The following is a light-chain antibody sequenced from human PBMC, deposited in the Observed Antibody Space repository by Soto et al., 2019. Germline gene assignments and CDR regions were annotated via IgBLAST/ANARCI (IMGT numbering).Light chain of an antibody. V-gene: IGKV1-39*01. J-gene: IGKJ1*01. CDR3: QQGYTTRWT. CDR2: ATS. CDR1: QNIRSY. Sequence: DIQITQSRTSLSASVGDRVTITCRASQNIRSYLNWYQQIPGKAPNLLIYATSILQTGVPSRFSGSGTGTDFTLTINGLQPEDFATYYCQQGYTTRWTFGQGTKVDIK.